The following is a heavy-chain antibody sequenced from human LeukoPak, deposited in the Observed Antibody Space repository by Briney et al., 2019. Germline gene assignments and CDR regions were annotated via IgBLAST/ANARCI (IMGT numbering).Heavy chain of an antibody. V-gene: IGHV4-59*01. Sequence: SETLSLTCTVSGGSISSYYWSWIRQPPGKGLEWIGYIYYSGSTNYNPSLKSRVTISVDTSKNQFSLKLSSVTAADTAVYYCARADYYDSSGSAYFDYWGQGTLVTVSS. CDR2: IYYSGST. J-gene: IGHJ4*02. CDR3: ARADYYDSSGSAYFDY. D-gene: IGHD3-22*01. CDR1: GGSISSYY.